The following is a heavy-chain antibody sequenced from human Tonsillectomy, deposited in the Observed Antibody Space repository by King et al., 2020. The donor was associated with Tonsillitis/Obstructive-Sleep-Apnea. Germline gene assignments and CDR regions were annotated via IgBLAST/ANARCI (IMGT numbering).Heavy chain of an antibody. Sequence: VQLVESGGGLVQPGGSLRLSCTASGFTFSSYEMNWVRQAPGKGLEWVSHITRSGNTTYYADSVKGRFIISRDNVKNSLYVQMNSLRAEDTAVYYCAREAPWELQGGFDIWGQGTMVTVSS. CDR2: ITRSGNTT. CDR3: AREAPWELQGGFDI. CDR1: GFTFSSYE. V-gene: IGHV3-48*03. D-gene: IGHD1-26*01. J-gene: IGHJ3*02.